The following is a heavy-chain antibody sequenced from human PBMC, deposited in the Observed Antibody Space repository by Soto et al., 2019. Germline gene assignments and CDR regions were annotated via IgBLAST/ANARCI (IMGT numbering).Heavy chain of an antibody. CDR3: AKGRVSYYDFWSGYYPDRP. V-gene: IGHV3-30*18. Sequence: QVQLVESGGGVVQPGRSLRLSCAASGFTFSSYGMHWVRQAPGKGLEWVAVISYDGSNKYYADSVKGRFTISRDNSKNTLYLQMNSLRAEDTAVYYCAKGRVSYYDFWSGYYPDRPWGQGTLVTVSS. CDR1: GFTFSSYG. D-gene: IGHD3-3*01. CDR2: ISYDGSNK. J-gene: IGHJ5*02.